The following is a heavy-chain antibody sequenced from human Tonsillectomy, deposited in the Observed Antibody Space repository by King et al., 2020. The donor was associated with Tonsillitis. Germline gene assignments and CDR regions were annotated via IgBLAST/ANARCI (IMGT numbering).Heavy chain of an antibody. CDR2: ISYDGSNK. V-gene: IGHV3-30*18. D-gene: IGHD3-3*01. J-gene: IGHJ4*02. CDR1: GFTFSSYG. CDR3: AKDEPDGFWSGYPPYYFDY. Sequence: VQLVESGGGVVQPGRSLRLSCAASGFTFSSYGMHWVRQAPGKGLEWVAVISYDGSNKYYADSVKGRFTISRDNSKNTLYLQMNSLRAEDTAVYYCAKDEPDGFWSGYPPYYFDYWGQGTLVTVSS.